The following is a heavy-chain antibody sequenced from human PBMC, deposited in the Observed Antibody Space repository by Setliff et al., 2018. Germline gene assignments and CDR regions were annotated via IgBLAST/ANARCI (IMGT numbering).Heavy chain of an antibody. Sequence: KSSETLSLTCTVSGDPMSSRRYYWAWIRQPAGKGLEWIGQIYTSWSTNYNPSLKSRVTISVDTSKDQFSLKLISMTAADTAVYYCARGRNIAARLLDSWGQGTLVTVSS. CDR1: GDPMSSRRYY. D-gene: IGHD6-6*01. CDR3: ARGRNIAARLLDS. J-gene: IGHJ4*02. CDR2: IYTSWST. V-gene: IGHV4-61*09.